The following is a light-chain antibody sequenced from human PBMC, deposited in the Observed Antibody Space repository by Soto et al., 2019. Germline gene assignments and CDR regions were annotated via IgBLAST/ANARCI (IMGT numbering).Light chain of an antibody. CDR1: QRVLYSSNNKNY. V-gene: IGKV4-1*01. CDR2: WAS. J-gene: IGKJ2*01. Sequence: DIVMTQSPDSLAVSLGERATINCKSSQRVLYSSNNKNYLAWYQQKQGQPPKLLIYWASTRESGVPDRFSGSGSGTDFTLTISSLQAEDVAVYYCQQYYSTPQTFGQGTKLEIK. CDR3: QQYYSTPQT.